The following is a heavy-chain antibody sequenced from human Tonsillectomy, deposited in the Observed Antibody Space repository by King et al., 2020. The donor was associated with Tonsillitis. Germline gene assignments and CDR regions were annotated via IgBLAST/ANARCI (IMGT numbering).Heavy chain of an antibody. CDR3: AREDRPTTGNGGSLDI. V-gene: IGHV3-33*08. Sequence: VQLVESGGGVVQPGRSLRLSCAASGFTFSIHAMHWVRQTPAKGLEWVAVIWFDGSDKYYGDSVKGRFTISRDNSKNTLYLQMNSLRAEDTAVYHCAREDRPTTGNGGSLDIWGQGTMVTVSS. J-gene: IGHJ3*02. CDR2: IWFDGSDK. D-gene: IGHD1-1*01. CDR1: GFTFSIHA.